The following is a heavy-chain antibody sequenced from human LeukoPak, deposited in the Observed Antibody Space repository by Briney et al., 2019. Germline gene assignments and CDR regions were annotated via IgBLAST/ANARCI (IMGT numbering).Heavy chain of an antibody. CDR1: GGSLSGYY. Sequence: PSETLSLTCAVYGGSLSGYYWSWIRQPPGKGLEWIGEINHSGSTNYNPSLKSRVTISVDTSKNQFSLKLSSVTAADTAVYYCARGAKRITMVRGSKGHFDYWGQGTLVIVSS. V-gene: IGHV4-34*01. J-gene: IGHJ4*02. CDR3: ARGAKRITMVRGSKGHFDY. CDR2: INHSGST. D-gene: IGHD3-10*01.